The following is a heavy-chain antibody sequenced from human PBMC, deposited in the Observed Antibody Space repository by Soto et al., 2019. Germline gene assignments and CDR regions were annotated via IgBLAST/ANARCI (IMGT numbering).Heavy chain of an antibody. D-gene: IGHD6-19*01. Sequence: GGSLRLSCVASGFTFSNDWMSWVRQAPGKGLEWVATIKQDGSSTSYADSVKGRFTISRDNAKNTLYLQMNSLRAEDTAVYYCARIDSSGWYEGDYWGQGTLVTVSS. J-gene: IGHJ4*02. CDR3: ARIDSSGWYEGDY. CDR1: GFTFSNDW. V-gene: IGHV3-7*01. CDR2: IKQDGSST.